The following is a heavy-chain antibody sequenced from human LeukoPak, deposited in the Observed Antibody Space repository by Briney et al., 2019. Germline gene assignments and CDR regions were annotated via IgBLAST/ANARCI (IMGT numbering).Heavy chain of an antibody. CDR3: ARVPNRNLRFLAH. Sequence: ASVKVSCKASGYTFTGYYMHWVRQAPGQGLEWMGWINPNSGGTNYAQKFQDRVTMTRDTSISTAYMELSRLRSDDTAVYYCARVPNRNLRFLAHWGQGTLVTVSS. J-gene: IGHJ4*02. V-gene: IGHV1-2*02. CDR2: INPNSGGT. CDR1: GYTFTGYY. D-gene: IGHD3-3*01.